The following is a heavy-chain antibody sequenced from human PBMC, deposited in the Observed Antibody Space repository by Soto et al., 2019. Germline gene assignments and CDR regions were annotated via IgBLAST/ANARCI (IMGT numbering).Heavy chain of an antibody. CDR1: GGSFSGYY. V-gene: IGHV4-34*01. D-gene: IGHD6-13*01. CDR3: AREKPYSSSWYHDY. J-gene: IGHJ4*02. CDR2: INHSGST. Sequence: SETLSLTCAVYGGSFSGYYWSWIRQPPGKGLEWIGEINHSGSTNYNPSLKSRVTISVDTSKNQFSLKLSSVTAADTAVYYRAREKPYSSSWYHDYWGQG.